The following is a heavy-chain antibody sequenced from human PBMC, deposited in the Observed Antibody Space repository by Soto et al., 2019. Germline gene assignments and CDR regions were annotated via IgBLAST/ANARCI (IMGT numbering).Heavy chain of an antibody. CDR1: GGSMSRGGYS. CDR3: ARADRRYCSVSTCYIFDY. Sequence: SETLSLTCAVSGGSMSRGGYSWSWIRQPPVKGREWIWYIYHGGSTYYNPALKSRGTRSVDRDKTQFSLKLSYVTAEDPAVYYCARADRRYCSVSTCYIFDYWAQGTQVTVSS. J-gene: IGHJ4*02. CDR2: IYHGGST. D-gene: IGHD2-2*02. V-gene: IGHV4-30-2*01.